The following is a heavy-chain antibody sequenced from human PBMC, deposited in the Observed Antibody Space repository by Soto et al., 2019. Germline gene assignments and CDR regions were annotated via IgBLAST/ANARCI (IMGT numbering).Heavy chain of an antibody. J-gene: IGHJ4*02. CDR3: GRLWFGARPTGIDY. V-gene: IGHV2-5*02. D-gene: IGHD3-10*01. Sequence: QITLKESGPTLVKPTQTLTLTCTFSGFSLSTSGVGVGWIRQPPGKALEWLALIYWDDDKRYSPSLKSRLTITKDTSKNQVVLTMTNMDPVDTATYYCGRLWFGARPTGIDYWGQGTLVTVSS. CDR1: GFSLSTSGVG. CDR2: IYWDDDK.